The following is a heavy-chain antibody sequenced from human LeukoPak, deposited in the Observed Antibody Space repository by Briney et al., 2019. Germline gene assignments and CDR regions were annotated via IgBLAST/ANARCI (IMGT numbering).Heavy chain of an antibody. CDR2: IMPLSGTA. D-gene: IGHD4-17*01. J-gene: IGHJ5*02. CDR3: ARDVHGDYGSGWFDP. V-gene: IGHV1-69*05. CDR1: GGTFNNSA. Sequence: SVKVSCKTSGGTFNNSAIGWVRQAPGQGLEWLGGIMPLSGTAGYAQKFQGRVTITKDESTRTVYLELTSLTSDDTAVYYCARDVHGDYGSGWFDPWGQGTLVSVSS.